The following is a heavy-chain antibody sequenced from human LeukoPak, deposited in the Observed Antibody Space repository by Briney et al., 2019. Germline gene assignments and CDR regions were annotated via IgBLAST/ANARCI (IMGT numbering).Heavy chain of an antibody. Sequence: GGSLRLSCAASGFTFSLYSMNWVRQAPGKGLEWVSAISGSGGSTYYADSVKGRFTISRDNSKNTLYLQMNSLRAEDTAVYYCAKHQQLTFPYYFDYWGQGTLVTVSS. D-gene: IGHD6-13*01. CDR1: GFTFSLYS. CDR3: AKHQQLTFPYYFDY. V-gene: IGHV3-23*01. CDR2: ISGSGGST. J-gene: IGHJ4*02.